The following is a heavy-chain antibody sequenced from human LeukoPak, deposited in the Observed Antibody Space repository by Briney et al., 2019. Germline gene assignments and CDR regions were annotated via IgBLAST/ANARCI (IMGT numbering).Heavy chain of an antibody. V-gene: IGHV3-7*01. Sequence: PGGSLRLSCAASGFTFSTYWMAWVRQAPAKGLEWVANIKGDESARHQADSVKGRFTISRDNAQNSVYLQMSSLRGEDTAVYYCARDVGGSLDYWGKGTLVTVSS. CDR3: ARDVGGSLDY. CDR2: IKGDESAR. J-gene: IGHJ4*02. D-gene: IGHD1-26*01. CDR1: GFTFSTYW.